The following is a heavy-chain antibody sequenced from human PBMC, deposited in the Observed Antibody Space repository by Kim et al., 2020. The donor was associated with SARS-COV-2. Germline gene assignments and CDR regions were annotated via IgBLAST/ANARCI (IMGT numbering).Heavy chain of an antibody. CDR2: INSDGSST. V-gene: IGHV3-74*01. CDR3: ARERWGAGHRNRSSTSSNWFDP. CDR1: GFTFSSYW. D-gene: IGHD2-2*01. J-gene: IGHJ5*02. Sequence: GGSLRLSCAASGFTFSSYWMHWVRQAPGKGLVWVSRINSDGSSTSYADSVKGRFTISRDNAKNTLYLQMNSLRAEDTAVYYCARERWGAGHRNRSSTSSNWFDPWGQGTLVTVSS.